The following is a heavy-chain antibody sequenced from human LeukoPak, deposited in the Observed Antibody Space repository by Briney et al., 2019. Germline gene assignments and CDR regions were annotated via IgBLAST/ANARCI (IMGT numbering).Heavy chain of an antibody. CDR1: GFTFSNYA. CDR2: ISGSGDST. D-gene: IGHD4-17*01. J-gene: IGHJ4*02. CDR3: ARANDYGDSQYDY. Sequence: GGSLRLSCAASGFTFSNYAMRWVRQAPGKGLEWVSGISGSGDSTYYADSVKGRFTISIDNSKNTLYLQMNSLRAEDTAVYYCARANDYGDSQYDYWGQGTLVTVSS. V-gene: IGHV3-23*01.